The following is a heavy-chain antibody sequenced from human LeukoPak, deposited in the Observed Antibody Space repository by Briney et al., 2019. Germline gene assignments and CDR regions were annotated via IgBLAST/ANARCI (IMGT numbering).Heavy chain of an antibody. D-gene: IGHD6-13*01. J-gene: IGHJ6*02. V-gene: IGHV4-59*01. CDR3: ARGGSSWPYYYYGMDV. CDR1: AGSINSYY. CDR2: IDYSGST. Sequence: SETLSLTCTVSAGSINSYYWSWIRQPPGKGLEWLGYIDYSGSTNYNPSLKSRVTISVDMSKNQFSLQLGSVTAADTAVYYCARGGSSWPYYYYGMDVWGQGTTVTVSS.